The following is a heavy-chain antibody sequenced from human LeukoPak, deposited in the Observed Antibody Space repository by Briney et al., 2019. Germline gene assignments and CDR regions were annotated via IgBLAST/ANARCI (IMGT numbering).Heavy chain of an antibody. V-gene: IGHV4-61*02. Sequence: SQTLSLTCTVSGGSINSGSYYWSWIRQPAGNGLEWIGRIYTSGSTNYNPSLKSRVTISVDTSKNQFSLKLSSVTAADTAVYYCARLGGSGWYCFDYWGQGTLVTVSS. CDR2: IYTSGST. CDR1: GGSINSGSYY. J-gene: IGHJ4*02. D-gene: IGHD6-19*01. CDR3: ARLGGSGWYCFDY.